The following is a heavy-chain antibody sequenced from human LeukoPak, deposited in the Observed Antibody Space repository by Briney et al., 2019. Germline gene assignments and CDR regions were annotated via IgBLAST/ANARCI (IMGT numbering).Heavy chain of an antibody. J-gene: IGHJ4*02. CDR2: INPNSGAT. CDR3: SRGRISGDDFDY. D-gene: IGHD3-3*01. CDR1: GYTFTGYY. V-gene: IGHV1-2*02. Sequence: ASVKVSCKASGYTFTGYYMHWVRQAPGQGPEWMGWINPNSGATNYLQNFQGRVAMTRDTSIGTAYMELSRLTSDDTALYYCSRGRISGDDFDYWGQGTLVTVSS.